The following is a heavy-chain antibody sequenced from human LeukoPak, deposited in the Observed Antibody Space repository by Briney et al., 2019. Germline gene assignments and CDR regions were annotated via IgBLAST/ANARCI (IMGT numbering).Heavy chain of an antibody. D-gene: IGHD3-16*01. Sequence: PGGSLRLSCAASGFSFSSYSMNWVRQAPGKGLEWVSSISSGRSFTYYGDSVKGRFSISRDNAKNSLYLQMNSLRAEDTAVYYCVRARGGGSFPHYWGQGTLVTVSS. CDR1: GFSFSSYS. CDR3: VRARGGGSFPHY. J-gene: IGHJ4*02. CDR2: ISSGRSFT. V-gene: IGHV3-21*01.